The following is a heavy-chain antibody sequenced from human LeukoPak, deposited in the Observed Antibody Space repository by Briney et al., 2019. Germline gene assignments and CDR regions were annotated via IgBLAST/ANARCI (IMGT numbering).Heavy chain of an antibody. D-gene: IGHD3-22*01. CDR3: ARGGSMIVVAGRLFGC. Sequence: WGSLSLSCAVSGFTFSNYWMHWVRQVPGKGLVRVSRINSDGSSTSYADSVKGRFTSSRDNAKNTLYLQMNSLRAEDTAVYYCARGGSMIVVAGRLFGCWGQGTLVTVSS. CDR2: INSDGSST. V-gene: IGHV3-74*01. J-gene: IGHJ4*02. CDR1: GFTFSNYW.